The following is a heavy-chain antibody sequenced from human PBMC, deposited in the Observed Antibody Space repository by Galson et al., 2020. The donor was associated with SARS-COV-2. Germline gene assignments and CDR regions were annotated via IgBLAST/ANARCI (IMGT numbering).Heavy chain of an antibody. J-gene: IGHJ5*02. CDR2: VFNSGTT. CDR3: ARDATSSGWYSWFDP. Sequence: SETLSLTCTVSGGSIRSSHYYWGWIRQPPGKGLEWIGSVFNSGTTHYSPSLQSRVTISVDTSKNQFSLNLNSVTAADTAMYYCARDATSSGWYSWFDPWGQGTLVTVSS. D-gene: IGHD6-19*01. V-gene: IGHV4-39*07. CDR1: GGSIRSSHYY.